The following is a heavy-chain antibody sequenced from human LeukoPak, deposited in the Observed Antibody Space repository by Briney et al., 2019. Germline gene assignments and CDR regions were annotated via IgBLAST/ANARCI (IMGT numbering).Heavy chain of an antibody. CDR3: ARDRVSEYYYGSGRGIYYFDY. V-gene: IGHV1-2*02. CDR2: INPTSGGT. Sequence: ASVKVSCKASGYTFTGYYMHWVRQAPGQGLEWMGWINPTSGGTNYAQKFQGRVTMTRDTSISTAYMELSRLRSDDTAVYYCARDRVSEYYYGSGRGIYYFDYWGQGTLVTVSS. D-gene: IGHD3-10*01. CDR1: GYTFTGYY. J-gene: IGHJ4*02.